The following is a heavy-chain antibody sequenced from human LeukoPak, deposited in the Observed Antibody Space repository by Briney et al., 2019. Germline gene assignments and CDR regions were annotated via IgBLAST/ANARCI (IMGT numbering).Heavy chain of an antibody. CDR1: GFTFSDYY. CDR2: ISSSGSTI. D-gene: IGHD3-22*01. CDR3: ASPSARDSRGYYGGDY. J-gene: IGHJ4*02. Sequence: NSGGSLRLSCAASGFTFSDYYMSWIRQAPGEGLEWVSYISSSGSTIYYADSVNGRFTISRDNSKNTLYLQMNSLRAEDTAVYYCASPSARDSRGYYGGDYWGQGTLVTVSS. V-gene: IGHV3-11*04.